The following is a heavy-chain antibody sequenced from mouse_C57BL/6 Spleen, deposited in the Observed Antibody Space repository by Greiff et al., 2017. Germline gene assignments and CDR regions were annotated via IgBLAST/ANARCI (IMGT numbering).Heavy chain of an antibody. J-gene: IGHJ2*01. V-gene: IGHV1-54*01. CDR3: ARRHPYYFDY. CDR2: INPGSGGT. Sequence: VQLQQSGAELVRPGTSVKVSCKASGYAFTNYLIEWVKQRPGQGLEWIGVINPGSGGTNYNEKFKGKATLTADKSSSTAYMQLSSLTSEDSAVYFCARRHPYYFDYWGQGTTLTVSS. CDR1: GYAFTNYL. D-gene: IGHD3-1*01.